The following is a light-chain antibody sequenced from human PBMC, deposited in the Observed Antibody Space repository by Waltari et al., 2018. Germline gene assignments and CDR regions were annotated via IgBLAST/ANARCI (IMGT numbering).Light chain of an antibody. CDR1: QGLGRW. J-gene: IGKJ5*01. V-gene: IGKV1-12*01. Sequence: DIQMTQSPSSVSASVGDRVAITCRASQGLGRWLAWYQQKPGKAPKFLIYAASSLQSGVPSRFSGSGSGTDFTLTINSLQPEDFATYYCQQANTFPFTFGQGTRLEIK. CDR2: AAS. CDR3: QQANTFPFT.